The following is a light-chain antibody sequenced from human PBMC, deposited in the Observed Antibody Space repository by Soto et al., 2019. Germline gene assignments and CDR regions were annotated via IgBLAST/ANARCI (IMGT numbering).Light chain of an antibody. J-gene: IGLJ1*01. V-gene: IGLV2-14*01. CDR3: ASYTSTYTYV. Sequence: QSVPTQPASVSGSPGQSITISCTGTGSDVGGYEYVSWYQQHPGKVPKLMIYEVSDRPSGVSTRFSGSKSGNTASLTISGLQAEDEADYYCASYTSTYTYVFGSGTKLTVL. CDR1: GSDVGGYEY. CDR2: EVS.